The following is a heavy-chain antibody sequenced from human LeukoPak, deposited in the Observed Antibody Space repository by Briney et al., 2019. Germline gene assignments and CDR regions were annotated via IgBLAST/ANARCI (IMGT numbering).Heavy chain of an antibody. V-gene: IGHV3-7*01. J-gene: IGHJ4*02. Sequence: PGGSLRLSCAASGFTFSSYAMHWVRQAPGKGLEWVANIKQDGSEKYYVDSVKGRFTISRDNAKNSLYLQMNSLRAEDTAVYYCVSSGWSFDYWGQGTLVTVSS. D-gene: IGHD6-19*01. CDR3: VSSGWSFDY. CDR2: IKQDGSEK. CDR1: GFTFSSYA.